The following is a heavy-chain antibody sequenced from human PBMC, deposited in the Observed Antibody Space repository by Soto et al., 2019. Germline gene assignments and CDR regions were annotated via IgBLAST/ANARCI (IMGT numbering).Heavy chain of an antibody. J-gene: IGHJ4*02. V-gene: IGHV1-2*02. CDR1: GYTFTGYY. CDR3: ARHSGYDYVFDY. Sequence: GASVKVSCKASGYTFTGYYIHWVRQAPGQGLEWMGWINPNNGDTNYAQKFQGRVSMTRDTSTSTAYMELSSLGFDDTAVYYCARHSGYDYVFDYWGQGTLVTVSS. D-gene: IGHD5-12*01. CDR2: INPNNGDT.